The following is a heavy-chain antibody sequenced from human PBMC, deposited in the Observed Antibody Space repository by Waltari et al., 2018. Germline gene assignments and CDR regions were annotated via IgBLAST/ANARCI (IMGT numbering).Heavy chain of an antibody. V-gene: IGHV4-59*01. CDR3: TGGGSYYY. CDR2: IYYSGST. Sequence: QVQLQESGPGLVKPSETLSLTCTVSGGSISSYYWSWIRQPPGKGLEWIGYIYYSGSTNYNPSLKSRVTISVDTSKNQFSLKLSSVTAADTAVYYCTGGGSYYYWGQGTLVTVSS. CDR1: GGSISSYY. J-gene: IGHJ4*02. D-gene: IGHD1-26*01.